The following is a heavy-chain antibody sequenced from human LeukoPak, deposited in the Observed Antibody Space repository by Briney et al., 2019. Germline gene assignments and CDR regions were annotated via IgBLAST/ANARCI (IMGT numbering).Heavy chain of an antibody. CDR3: AKGYGDLRYSYFYQMDG. CDR1: GFTFSSYG. Sequence: GGSLRLSCAASGFTFSSYGMHWVRQAPGKGLEWVAVISYDGSNKYYADSVKGRFTISGDNSKNTLYLQMNILRADNTAVYYCAKGYGDLRYSYFYQMDGRRKGTTVTVPS. J-gene: IGHJ6*03. CDR2: ISYDGSNK. V-gene: IGHV3-30*18. D-gene: IGHD4-17*01.